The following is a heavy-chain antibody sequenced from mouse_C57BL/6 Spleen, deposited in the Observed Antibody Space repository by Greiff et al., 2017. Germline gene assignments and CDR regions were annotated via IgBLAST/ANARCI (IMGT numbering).Heavy chain of an antibody. CDR2: IDPSDSYT. Sequence: QVQLQQPGAELVMPGASVKLSCKASGYTFTSYWMHWVKQRPGQGLEWIGEIDPSDSYTNYNQKFKGKSTLTVDKSSSTAYMQLSSLTSADSAVYYCARDGSSGFAYWGQGTLVTVSA. V-gene: IGHV1-69*01. J-gene: IGHJ3*01. D-gene: IGHD1-1*01. CDR3: ARDGSSGFAY. CDR1: GYTFTSYW.